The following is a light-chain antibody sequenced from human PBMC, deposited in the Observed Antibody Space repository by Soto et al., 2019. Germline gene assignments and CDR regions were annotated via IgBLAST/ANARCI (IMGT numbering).Light chain of an antibody. V-gene: IGLV2-23*01. CDR3: CSSAPESTYV. CDR1: SDDVGAYNS. CDR2: KGT. Sequence: QSALAQPASVSGSPGQSITISCTGTSDDVGAYNSVSWYQQLPHKAPQVILYKGTQRPSGVSSRFSGSTSGNAASLTISGLXADDXADYFCCSSAPESTYVFGTGTKLTVL. J-gene: IGLJ1*01.